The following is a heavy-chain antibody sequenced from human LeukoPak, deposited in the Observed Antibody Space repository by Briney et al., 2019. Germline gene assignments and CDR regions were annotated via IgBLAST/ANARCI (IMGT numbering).Heavy chain of an antibody. CDR2: IYYSGST. CDR1: GGSISSYF. Sequence: SETLSLTCTVSGGSISSYFWSWVRQPPGEGLEWVGYIYYSGSTNYNPYLKSRVTISVDTSKNQFSLNLSSVTAADTAVYYCARGSWTVKDAFDIWGQGRMVTVSS. V-gene: IGHV4-59*01. D-gene: IGHD4-17*01. J-gene: IGHJ3*02. CDR3: ARGSWTVKDAFDI.